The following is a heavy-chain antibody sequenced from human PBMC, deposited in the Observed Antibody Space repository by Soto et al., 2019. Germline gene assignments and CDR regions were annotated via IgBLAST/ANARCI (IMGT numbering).Heavy chain of an antibody. CDR2: IYPGDSDT. CDR3: ARREYSKGLVLNYSYGMDV. D-gene: IGHD6-19*01. Sequence: GESLKISCKGSGYSFTSYWIGWVRQMPGKGLEWMGIIYPGDSDTRYSPSFQGQVTISADKSISTAYLQWSSLKASDTAMYYCARREYSKGLVLNYSYGMDVGGKGPRATVPS. CDR1: GYSFTSYW. V-gene: IGHV5-51*01. J-gene: IGHJ6*04.